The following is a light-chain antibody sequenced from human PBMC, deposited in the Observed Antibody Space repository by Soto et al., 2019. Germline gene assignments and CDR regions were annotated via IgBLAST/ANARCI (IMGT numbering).Light chain of an antibody. Sequence: IQMTQSPSSLSASVGDRVTITCRASQSISRNVNWYQQKPGKAAELLIYTASNLQSGVLSRFSGSGSGTDYALTISSLQPADSAVYVCQQSLSSPLSCDGGSKV. CDR3: QQSLSSPLS. CDR1: QSISRN. CDR2: TAS. V-gene: IGKV1-39*01. J-gene: IGKJ4*01.